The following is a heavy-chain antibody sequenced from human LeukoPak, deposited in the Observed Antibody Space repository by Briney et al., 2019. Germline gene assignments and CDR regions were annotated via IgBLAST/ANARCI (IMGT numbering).Heavy chain of an antibody. CDR2: IYHSGST. J-gene: IGHJ4*02. D-gene: IGHD6-13*01. CDR3: ARVGSPYYFDY. Sequence: SETLSLTCTVSGGSISSYYWSWIRQPPGKGLEWIGYIYHSGSTNYNPSLKSRVTISADTSKNQFSLKVSSVTAADTAMYYCARVGSPYYFDYWGQGTLVTVSS. V-gene: IGHV4-59*01. CDR1: GGSISSYY.